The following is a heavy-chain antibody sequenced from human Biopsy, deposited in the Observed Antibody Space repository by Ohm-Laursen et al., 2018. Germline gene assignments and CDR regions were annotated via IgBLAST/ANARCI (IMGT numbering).Heavy chain of an antibody. D-gene: IGHD3-10*01. J-gene: IGHJ6*02. V-gene: IGHV3-21*01. Sequence: SLRLSCAASGFTLSSYSMNWVRQTPGKGLEWVSTISSSSDNIYYVDPVKSRFTISRDNAKNSLYLQMNRLRAEDTAVYYCARSRGSSGIATIYYYGMDVWGQGTTVTVSS. CDR2: ISSSSDNI. CDR1: GFTLSSYS. CDR3: ARSRGSSGIATIYYYGMDV.